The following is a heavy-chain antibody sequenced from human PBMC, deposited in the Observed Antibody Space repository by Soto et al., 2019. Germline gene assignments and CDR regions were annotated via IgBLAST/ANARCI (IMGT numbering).Heavy chain of an antibody. D-gene: IGHD5-12*01. Sequence: QVQLVQSGAEVKKPGASVKVSCKASGYTFTTYYINWVRQATGQGPEWMGWMDPNSDNTAYAQEFGXXVTMTKDTSINTAYMELSSLVSDDTAVYYCARGDQYSGYDFWGQGTLVTVSS. CDR1: GYTFTTYY. CDR3: ARGDQYSGYDF. CDR2: MDPNSDNT. V-gene: IGHV1-8*01. J-gene: IGHJ4*02.